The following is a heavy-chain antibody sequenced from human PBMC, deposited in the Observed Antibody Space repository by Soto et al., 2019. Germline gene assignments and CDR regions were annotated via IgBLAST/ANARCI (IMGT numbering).Heavy chain of an antibody. V-gene: IGHV3-53*01. D-gene: IGHD3-9*01. Sequence: PGGSLRLSCAASGFIVTSDYMTWVRQAPGKGLECVSVIYAGGNTYYPDSVKGRFTISSDNSKNTLFLQMNNLRAEDTAVYYCARVTTFYYILTSYYALYYFGYWGQGTLVTVSS. CDR2: IYAGGNT. CDR1: GFIVTSDY. J-gene: IGHJ4*02. CDR3: ARVTTFYYILTSYYALYYFGY.